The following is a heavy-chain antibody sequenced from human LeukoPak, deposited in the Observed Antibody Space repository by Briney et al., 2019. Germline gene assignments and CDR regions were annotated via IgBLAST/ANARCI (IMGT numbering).Heavy chain of an antibody. D-gene: IGHD4-17*01. V-gene: IGHV3-66*01. CDR3: ARDPARATVTTGGWFDP. CDR1: GFTVSSNY. Sequence: GGSLRLSCAASGFTVSSNYMSWVRQAPGKGLEWVSVIYSGGSTYYADSVKGRFTISRDNSKNTLYLQMNSLRAEDTAVYYCARDPARATVTTGGWFDPWGLGTLVIVSS. J-gene: IGHJ5*02. CDR2: IYSGGST.